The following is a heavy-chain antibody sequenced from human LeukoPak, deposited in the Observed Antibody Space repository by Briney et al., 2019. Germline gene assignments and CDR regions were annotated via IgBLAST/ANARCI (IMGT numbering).Heavy chain of an antibody. J-gene: IGHJ4*02. D-gene: IGHD2-8*02. CDR3: ARGGLWCTGNKCYYYFDY. CDR2: ISGSNGNT. Sequence: GASVKVSCKASGYAFTSYGISWVRHAPGQGLEWMGWISGSNGNTNYAQKLQGRVTMTTDTSTSTAYMELRSLKSDDTAVYYCARGGLWCTGNKCYYYFDYWGQGTLVTVSS. V-gene: IGHV1-18*01. CDR1: GYAFTSYG.